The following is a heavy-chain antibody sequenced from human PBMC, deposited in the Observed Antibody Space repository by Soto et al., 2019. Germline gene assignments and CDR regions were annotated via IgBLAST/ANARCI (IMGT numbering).Heavy chain of an antibody. V-gene: IGHV5-51*01. CDR2: FYPGDSDT. CDR3: ERIGTTGSLGYYFDF. J-gene: IGHJ4*02. D-gene: IGHD2-2*03. Sequence: PGESLKISCNGSGYDFPNYWIGWVRQKPGKGLEWVGVFYPGDSDTRYSPPFQGQVTISVDRSTTTAYLQWSALKASDTAMYFCERIGTTGSLGYYFDFWGQGTPVTVYS. CDR1: GYDFPNYW.